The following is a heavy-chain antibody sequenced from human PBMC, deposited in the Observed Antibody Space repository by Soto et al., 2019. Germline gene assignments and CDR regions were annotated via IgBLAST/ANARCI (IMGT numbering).Heavy chain of an antibody. CDR1: GYSFTSYW. V-gene: IGHV5-51*01. D-gene: IGHD3-10*01. Sequence: GESLKISCKGSGYSFTSYWIGWVRQMPGKGLEWMGIIYPGDSDTRYSPSFQGQVTINPDTSKNQFSLQLNSVTPGDTAVYYCARGGITMVRGVVGYYGMDVWGQGTTVTVSS. CDR2: IYPGDSDT. CDR3: ARGGITMVRGVVGYYGMDV. J-gene: IGHJ6*02.